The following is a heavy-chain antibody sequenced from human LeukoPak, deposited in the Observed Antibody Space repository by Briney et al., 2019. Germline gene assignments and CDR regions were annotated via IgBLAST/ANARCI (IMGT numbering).Heavy chain of an antibody. CDR2: ITTSDGNT. CDR3: AKDGGLWVSAHWGDS. Sequence: GGSLRLSCAASGFTFSSYTMSWVRQAPGKGLEWVSTITTSDGNTYYADSVKGRFTVSRDNSKNTLFLQMSSLRAEDTAVYYCAKDGGLWVSAHWGDSWGRGTLVTVSS. J-gene: IGHJ4*02. D-gene: IGHD7-27*01. CDR1: GFTFSSYT. V-gene: IGHV3-23*01.